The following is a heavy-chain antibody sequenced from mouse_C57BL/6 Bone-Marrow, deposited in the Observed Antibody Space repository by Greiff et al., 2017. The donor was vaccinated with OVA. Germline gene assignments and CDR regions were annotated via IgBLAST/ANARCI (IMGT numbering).Heavy chain of an antibody. J-gene: IGHJ2*01. CDR2: ISSGGSYT. V-gene: IGHV5-6*01. CDR3: ARHALWDY. D-gene: IGHD1-1*02. Sequence: EAHLVESGGDLVKPGGSLKLSCAASGFTFSSYGMSWVRQTPDKRLEWVATISSGGSYTYYPDSVKGRFTISRDNAKNTLYLQMSSLKSEDTAMYYCARHALWDYWGQGTTLTVSS. CDR1: GFTFSSYG.